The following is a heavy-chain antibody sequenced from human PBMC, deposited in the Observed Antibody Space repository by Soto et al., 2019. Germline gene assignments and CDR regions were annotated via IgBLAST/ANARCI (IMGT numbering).Heavy chain of an antibody. CDR2: MNPNSGNT. Sequence: ASVKVSCKASGYTFTSYDINWVRQATGQGLEWMGWMNPNSGNTGYAQKFQGRVTMTRNTSISTAYMELSSLRSEDTAVYYCASEIHCSGGSCRTGNYWGQGTLVTVSS. CDR3: ASEIHCSGGSCRTGNY. D-gene: IGHD2-15*01. V-gene: IGHV1-8*01. CDR1: GYTFTSYD. J-gene: IGHJ4*02.